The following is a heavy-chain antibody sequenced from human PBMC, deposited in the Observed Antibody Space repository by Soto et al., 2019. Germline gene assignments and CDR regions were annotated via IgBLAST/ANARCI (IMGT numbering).Heavy chain of an antibody. D-gene: IGHD2-2*01. V-gene: IGHV3-20*01. CDR1: GFNFDNYA. J-gene: IGHJ6*03. Sequence: EEYLVESGGGVIRPGGSLRLSCEASGFNFDNYAMIWVRQAPGKGLEWVSGIYWDGGTTHYADSVKGRFTISRDNAKKSLYLQMNSLRAEDTALYHCARTIVVVPATIRFYHYDYMDVWGKGTTVTVS. CDR2: IYWDGGTT. CDR3: ARTIVVVPATIRFYHYDYMDV.